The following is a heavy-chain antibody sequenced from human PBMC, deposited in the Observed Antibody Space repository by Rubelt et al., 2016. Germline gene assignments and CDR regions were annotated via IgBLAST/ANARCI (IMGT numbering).Heavy chain of an antibody. D-gene: IGHD6-19*01. Sequence: QVQLVQSGAEVKKPGASVKVSCKASGYTFTSYGISWVRQAPGQGLEWMGGFDPEDGETIYAQRFQRRVTMTEDTATDTAYMELSSLRSEDSAVYYCATGQYSSGWDYWGQGTLVTVSA. V-gene: IGHV1-24*01. J-gene: IGHJ4*02. CDR2: FDPEDGET. CDR3: ATGQYSSGWDY. CDR1: GYTFTSYG.